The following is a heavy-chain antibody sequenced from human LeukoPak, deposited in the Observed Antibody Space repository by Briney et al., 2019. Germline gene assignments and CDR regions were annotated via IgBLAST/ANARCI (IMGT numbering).Heavy chain of an antibody. CDR1: GFSFSTDA. Sequence: GGSLRLSCAASGFSFSTDAMTWVRQAPGKGLQWVSAISWSGGDTYYEDSVKGRFTISRENSKHMMYLQMDSLRAEDTAVYYCARDSSGWSKNYWGQGTLVSVSS. J-gene: IGHJ4*02. CDR3: ARDSSGWSKNY. V-gene: IGHV3-23*01. D-gene: IGHD6-19*01. CDR2: ISWSGGDT.